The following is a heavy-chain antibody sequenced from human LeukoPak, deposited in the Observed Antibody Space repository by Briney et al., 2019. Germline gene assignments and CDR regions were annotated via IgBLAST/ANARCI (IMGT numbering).Heavy chain of an antibody. D-gene: IGHD3-10*01. CDR2: IYTSGST. V-gene: IGHV4-4*07. CDR1: GGSISSYY. J-gene: IGHJ5*02. Sequence: SETLSLTCTVSGGSISSYYWSWIRQPAGKGLEWIGRIYTSGSTNYNPSLKSRVTISVDTSKDQFSLKLSSVTAADTAVYYCARHDSAYNWFDPWGQGTLVTVSS. CDR3: ARHDSAYNWFDP.